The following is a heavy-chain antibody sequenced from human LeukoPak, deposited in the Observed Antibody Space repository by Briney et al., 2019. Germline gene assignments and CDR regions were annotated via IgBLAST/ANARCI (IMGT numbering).Heavy chain of an antibody. V-gene: IGHV4-59*01. Sequence: PSEXLSXTCTVSGGSISSYYWSWLRQPPGKGLEWIGYIYYSGSTNYNPSLKSRVTISVDTSKNQFSLKLSSVTAADTAVYYCARERIPYSSSPGAFDIWGQGTMVTVSS. D-gene: IGHD6-6*01. CDR2: IYYSGST. J-gene: IGHJ3*02. CDR1: GGSISSYY. CDR3: ARERIPYSSSPGAFDI.